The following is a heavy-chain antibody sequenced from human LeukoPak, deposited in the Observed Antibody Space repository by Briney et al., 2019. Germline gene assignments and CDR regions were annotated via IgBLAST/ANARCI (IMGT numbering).Heavy chain of an antibody. CDR1: GFTFSSYA. J-gene: IGHJ4*02. V-gene: IGHV3-30-3*01. Sequence: GGSLRLSCAASGFTFSSYAMHWVRQAPGEGLEWVAVISYDGSNKYYADSVKGRFTISRDNSKNTLYLQMNSLRAEDTAVYYCAKGPWFGELLGSYFDYWGQGTLVTVSS. D-gene: IGHD3-10*01. CDR3: AKGPWFGELLGSYFDY. CDR2: ISYDGSNK.